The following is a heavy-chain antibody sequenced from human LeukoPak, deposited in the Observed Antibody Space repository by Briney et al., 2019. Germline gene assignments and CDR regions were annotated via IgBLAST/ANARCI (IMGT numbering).Heavy chain of an antibody. D-gene: IGHD1-26*01. CDR3: TSDPRIGRFFDY. V-gene: IGHV3-15*01. J-gene: IGHJ4*02. Sequence: PGGSLRLSCAASGFTFNNAWMNWVRQVPGKGLEWVGRVKSKADGGTTAYAAPVEGRFTISRDDSENTLYLQMNTLKTEDTAVYYCTSDPRIGRFFDYWGQGTLVIVSS. CDR2: VKSKADGGTT. CDR1: GFTFNNAW.